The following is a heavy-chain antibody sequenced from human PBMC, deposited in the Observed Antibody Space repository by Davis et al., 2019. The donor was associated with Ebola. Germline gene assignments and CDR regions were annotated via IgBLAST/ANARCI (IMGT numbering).Heavy chain of an antibody. CDR1: GFTFSDYY. V-gene: IGHV3-11*06. CDR2: ITSSSSYT. Sequence: PGGSLRLSCAASGFTFSDYYMSWIRQAPGKGLEWFSYITSSSSYTNYADSVKGRFTVSRDNAKNSLYLQMNSLRDEDTAVYYCARGSRYPGIWGQGTLVTVSS. CDR3: ARGSRYPGI. J-gene: IGHJ4*02. D-gene: IGHD1-1*01.